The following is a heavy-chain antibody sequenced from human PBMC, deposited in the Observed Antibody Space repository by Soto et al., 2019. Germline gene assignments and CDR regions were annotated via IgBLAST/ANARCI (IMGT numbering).Heavy chain of an antibody. J-gene: IGHJ4*02. CDR1: GFTFSPYW. CDR3: AGGSGWISDS. D-gene: IGHD6-19*01. Sequence: EVQLVESGGGLVQPGGSLRLSCAASGFTFSPYWMRWVRQAPGKGLEWVAIIKDDGGDEHYLEAVRGRFTISRDNAKKSLYLAMNSLRVEATAMIYCAGGSGWISDSWGQGTLVTVSS. CDR2: IKDDGGDE. V-gene: IGHV3-7*05.